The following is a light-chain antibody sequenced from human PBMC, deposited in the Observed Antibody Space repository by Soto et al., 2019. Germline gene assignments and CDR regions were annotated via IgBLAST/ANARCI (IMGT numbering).Light chain of an antibody. CDR3: QQYGTSRVT. CDR2: GAS. V-gene: IGKV3-20*01. Sequence: IVLTQSPDTLSLSPGERAPLSCRASQSVSSSFLAGYQQKPGQAPRLLLYGASSRASGIPDRFSGSGSGTDFTLTISRLEPEDFAVYYCQQYGTSRVTFGQGTKLEIK. J-gene: IGKJ2*01. CDR1: QSVSSSF.